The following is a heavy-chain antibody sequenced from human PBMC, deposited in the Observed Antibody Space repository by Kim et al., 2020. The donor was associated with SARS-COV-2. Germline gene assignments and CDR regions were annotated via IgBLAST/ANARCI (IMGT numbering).Heavy chain of an antibody. J-gene: IGHJ5*02. CDR1: GGTFSSYA. V-gene: IGHV1-69*13. CDR2: IIPIFGTA. CDR3: ASGSYYGSGSYLFSPNWFDP. D-gene: IGHD3-10*01. Sequence: SVKVSCKASGGTFSSYAISWVRQAPGQGLEWMGGIIPIFGTANYAQKFQGRVTTTADESTSTAYMELSSLRSEDTAVYYCASGSYYGSGSYLFSPNWFDPWGQGTLVTVSS.